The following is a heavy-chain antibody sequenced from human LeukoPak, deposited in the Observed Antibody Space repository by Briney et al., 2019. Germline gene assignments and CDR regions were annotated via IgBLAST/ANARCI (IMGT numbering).Heavy chain of an antibody. CDR2: ISGSGTI. CDR1: GFTFSSYE. D-gene: IGHD6-19*01. Sequence: QPGVSLRLSCAASGFTFSSYEMNWVRQAPGKGLEWVSYISGSGTIHYADSVKGRFTISRDNAKNSLYLQMNSLRAEDTAIYHCARDRGGWYRWFDPWGQGTLVTVSS. V-gene: IGHV3-48*03. CDR3: ARDRGGWYRWFDP. J-gene: IGHJ5*02.